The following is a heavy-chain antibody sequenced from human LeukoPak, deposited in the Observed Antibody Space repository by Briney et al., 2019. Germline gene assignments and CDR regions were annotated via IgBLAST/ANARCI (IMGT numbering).Heavy chain of an antibody. CDR3: AKPAVAGTIRNWFDP. CDR1: GFTFSDYY. V-gene: IGHV3-11*01. CDR2: ISSSGSTI. Sequence: GGSLRLSCLASGFTFSDYYMSWIRQAPGKGLEWVSYISSSGSTIYYADSVKGRFTISRDNAKNSLYLQMNSLRAEDTAVYYCAKPAVAGTIRNWFDPWGQGTLVTVSS. J-gene: IGHJ5*02. D-gene: IGHD6-19*01.